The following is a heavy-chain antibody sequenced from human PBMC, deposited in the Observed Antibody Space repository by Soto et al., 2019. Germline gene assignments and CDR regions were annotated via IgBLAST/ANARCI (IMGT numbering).Heavy chain of an antibody. J-gene: IGHJ4*02. CDR2: IYYSGST. V-gene: IGHV4-61*01. CDR1: GGSVRSGSYY. Sequence: SETLSLTCTVSGGSVRSGSYYWSWIRQPPGKGLEWIGYIYYSGSTNYNPSLKRRVIILVDTSENQFSLKVTSLTAADTAVYYCASRDPGASVDYWGQGTLVTVSS. CDR3: ASRDPGASVDY. D-gene: IGHD1-26*01.